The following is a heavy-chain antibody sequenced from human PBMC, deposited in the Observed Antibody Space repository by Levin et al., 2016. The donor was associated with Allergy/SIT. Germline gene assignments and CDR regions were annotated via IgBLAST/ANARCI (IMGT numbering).Heavy chain of an antibody. J-gene: IGHJ3*02. D-gene: IGHD5-18*01. V-gene: IGHV5-51*01. CDR1: GYTFSSYW. CDR3: ARRVAATALPGAFDI. CDR2: IYPGDSDA. Sequence: GGSLRLSCKGSGYTFSSYWVAWVRQMPGKGLEWMGIIYPGDSDARYSPSFQGQVSISVDRSNSAAYLQWSSLKASDTATYYCARRVAATALPGAFDIWGQGTMVIVSS.